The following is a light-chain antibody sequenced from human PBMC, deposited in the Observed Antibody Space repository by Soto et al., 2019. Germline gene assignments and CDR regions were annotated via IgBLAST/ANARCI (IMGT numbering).Light chain of an antibody. CDR1: QGIRND. Sequence: DIQMTKSPSSLSASVGDRVTITCRASQGIRNDLGWYQQKPGKAPKLLIYAASSLQSGVPSRFSGSGSGTDFTLTISSLQPEDFATYYCQQSYITLPTFGQGTNVDIK. CDR2: AAS. V-gene: IGKV1-39*01. CDR3: QQSYITLPT. J-gene: IGKJ1*01.